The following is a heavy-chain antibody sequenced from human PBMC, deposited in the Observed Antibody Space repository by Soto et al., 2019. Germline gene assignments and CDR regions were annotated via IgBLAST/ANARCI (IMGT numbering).Heavy chain of an antibody. CDR2: IYYSGST. CDR3: ARDVRDYVMSYYYYGMDV. J-gene: IGHJ6*02. CDR1: GGSISSGGYY. D-gene: IGHD4-17*01. Sequence: SETLSLTCTVSGGSISSGGYYWSWIRQHPGKGLEWIGYIYYSGSTYYNPSLKSRVTISVDTSKNQFSLKLSSVTAADTAVYYCARDVRDYVMSYYYYGMDVWGQGTTVTVSS. V-gene: IGHV4-31*03.